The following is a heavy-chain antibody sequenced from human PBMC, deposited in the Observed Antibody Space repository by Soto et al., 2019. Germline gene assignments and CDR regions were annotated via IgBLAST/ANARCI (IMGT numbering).Heavy chain of an antibody. Sequence: QVQLVESGGGVVQPGRSLRLSCAASGFTFNSYGMHWVRQGPGNGLEWVAFISYDSTKTYYADSVKGRFTISRDNYNSAIYDQMNSLTGEDTAGYYCARTRSAWSDFHYYSLDVWGPGTTVTVSS. V-gene: IGHV3-30*03. CDR2: ISYDSTKT. J-gene: IGHJ6*02. D-gene: IGHD1-26*01. CDR1: GFTFNSYG. CDR3: ARTRSAWSDFHYYSLDV.